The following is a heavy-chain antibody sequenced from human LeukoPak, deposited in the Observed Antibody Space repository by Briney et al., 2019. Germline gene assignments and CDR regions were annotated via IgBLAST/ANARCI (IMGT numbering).Heavy chain of an antibody. D-gene: IGHD3-22*01. CDR1: GFTFSSYS. J-gene: IGHJ4*02. CDR3: ARPHSSGYYDPVDY. V-gene: IGHV3-48*01. Sequence: LPGGSLRLSCAASGFTFSSYSMNWVRQAPGKGLEWVSYISSSSSTIYYADSVKGRFTISRDNAKNSLYLQMNSLRAEDTAVYYCARPHSSGYYDPVDYWGQGTLVTVSS. CDR2: ISSSSSTI.